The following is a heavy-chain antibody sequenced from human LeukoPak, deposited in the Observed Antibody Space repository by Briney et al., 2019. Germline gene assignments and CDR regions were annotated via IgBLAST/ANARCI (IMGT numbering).Heavy chain of an antibody. Sequence: SGGSLRLSCAASGFTFSSYAMSWVRQAPGKGLEWVSAISGSGGSTYYADSVKGRFTISRDNSKNTLYLQMNSLRAEDTAVYYCAKDMGVYFPEQYDYWGQGTLVTVSS. J-gene: IGHJ4*02. CDR1: GFTFSSYA. D-gene: IGHD1/OR15-1a*01. CDR2: ISGSGGST. V-gene: IGHV3-23*01. CDR3: AKDMGVYFPEQYDY.